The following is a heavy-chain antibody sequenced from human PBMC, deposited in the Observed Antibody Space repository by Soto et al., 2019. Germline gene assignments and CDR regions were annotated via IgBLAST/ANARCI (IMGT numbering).Heavy chain of an antibody. J-gene: IGHJ5*02. CDR1: GFAFSSYA. CDR2: ISGSTSGT. V-gene: IGHV3-23*01. CDR3: AKDPSICGGSCQLKPPTPGNWFDP. Sequence: HPGGSLRLSCAASGFAFSSYAMSWVRQAPGKGLEWVSSISGSTSGTYYADAVKGRFTISRDNSNNTLYLQMNSLSAEDTAVYYCAKDPSICGGSCQLKPPTPGNWFDPWGQGTLVTVSS. D-gene: IGHD2-15*01.